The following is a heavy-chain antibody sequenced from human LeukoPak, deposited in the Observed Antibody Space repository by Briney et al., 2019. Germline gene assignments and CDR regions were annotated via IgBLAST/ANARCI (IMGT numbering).Heavy chain of an antibody. V-gene: IGHV3-33*01. Sequence: GGSLRLSCAASGFSFSNHGMHWVRQAPGKRLEWVAVIWDDGNNKRYANSVNGRFTISRDNSENTLYLEMNGLTAEDTAMYYCARDSYQDYYGRFDPWGQGTLVIVSS. CDR2: IWDDGNNK. D-gene: IGHD3-10*01. CDR1: GFSFSNHG. J-gene: IGHJ5*02. CDR3: ARDSYQDYYGRFDP.